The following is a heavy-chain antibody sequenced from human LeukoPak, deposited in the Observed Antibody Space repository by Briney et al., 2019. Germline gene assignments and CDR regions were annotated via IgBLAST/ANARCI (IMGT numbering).Heavy chain of an antibody. CDR2: ISYDGSNK. V-gene: IGHV3-30*18. Sequence: PGGSLRLSCAASGFTFSGFGMHWVRQAPGKGLEWVAVISYDGSNKYYADSVKGRFTISRDNSKNTLYLQMNSLRAEDTAVYYCAKRMGPSIAAADLDYWGQGTLVTVSS. CDR3: AKRMGPSIAAADLDY. D-gene: IGHD6-13*01. J-gene: IGHJ4*02. CDR1: GFTFSGFG.